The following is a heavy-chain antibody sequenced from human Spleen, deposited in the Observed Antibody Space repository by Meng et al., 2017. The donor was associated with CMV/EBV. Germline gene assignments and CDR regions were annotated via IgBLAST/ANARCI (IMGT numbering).Heavy chain of an antibody. CDR1: GGSFSGYY. Sequence: SETLSLTCAVYGGSFSGYYWSWIRQPPGKGLEWIGEINHSGSTNYNPSLKSRVTISVDTSKNQFSLKLSSVTAADTAVYYCARSSSRKITIFGVVIDFSFDYWGQGTLVTVSS. CDR3: ARSSSRKITIFGVVIDFSFDY. J-gene: IGHJ4*02. V-gene: IGHV4-34*01. CDR2: INHSGST. D-gene: IGHD3-3*01.